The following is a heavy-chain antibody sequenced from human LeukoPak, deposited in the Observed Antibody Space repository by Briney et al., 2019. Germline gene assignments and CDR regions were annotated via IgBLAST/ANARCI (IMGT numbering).Heavy chain of an antibody. Sequence: PPDTLSLTCAVSGYSISSSDWWGWIRQPPGKGLEWIGYIYYSGTTNYNPSLKSRVTMSVDTSKNQFSLKLSSVTAADTAVYYCARHLRDYYDSSGYQLYYYYYMDVWGKGTTVTISS. V-gene: IGHV4-28*01. D-gene: IGHD3-22*01. CDR3: ARHLRDYYDSSGYQLYYYYYMDV. CDR2: IYYSGTT. J-gene: IGHJ6*03. CDR1: GYSISSSDW.